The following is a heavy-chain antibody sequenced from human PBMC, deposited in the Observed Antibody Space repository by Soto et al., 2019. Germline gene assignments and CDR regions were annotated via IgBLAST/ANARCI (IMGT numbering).Heavy chain of an antibody. CDR2: ISGSGVST. J-gene: IGHJ4*02. D-gene: IGHD3-22*01. CDR3: AKSPGMYYYDSSGYYHYDY. CDR1: GCNIISYA. V-gene: IGHV3-23*01. Sequence: PGGSLILSWAAAGCNIISYAMSWVRKAPGKGLEWVSAISGSGVSTYYADSVKGRFTISRDNSKNTLYLQMNSLRAEDTAVYYCAKSPGMYYYDSSGYYHYDYWGQGTLVTVSS.